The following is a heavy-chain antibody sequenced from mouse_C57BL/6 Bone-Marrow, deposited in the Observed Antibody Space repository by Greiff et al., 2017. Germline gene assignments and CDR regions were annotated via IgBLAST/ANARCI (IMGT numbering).Heavy chain of an antibody. Sequence: QVQLQQPGAELVMPGASVKLSCKASGYTFTSYWMHWVKQRPGQGLEWIGEIDPSDSYTNYNQKFKGKSTLTVDKSSSTAYMQLSSLTSEDSAVYCCARLLRSWYFDVWSTGTTVTVSS. J-gene: IGHJ1*03. V-gene: IGHV1-69*01. CDR2: IDPSDSYT. D-gene: IGHD1-1*01. CDR1: GYTFTSYW. CDR3: ARLLRSWYFDV.